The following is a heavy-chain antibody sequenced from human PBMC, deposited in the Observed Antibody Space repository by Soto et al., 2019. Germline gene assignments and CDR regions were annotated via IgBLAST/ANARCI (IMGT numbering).Heavy chain of an antibody. D-gene: IGHD3-3*02. J-gene: IGHJ6*02. CDR1: GGTFSSSA. V-gene: IGHV1-69*12. CDR2: IMPIFRTP. CDR3: ARDKDRQQLGGNYYYIMDV. Sequence: QVQLVQSGAEVRKPGSSVKLSCKASGGTFSSSAFSWVRQAPGQGLEWMGGIMPIFRTPDYAQKFQGRVTITADESTSTAYMELSSLRSEDTAIYFCARDKDRQQLGGNYYYIMDVWGQGTTVTVS.